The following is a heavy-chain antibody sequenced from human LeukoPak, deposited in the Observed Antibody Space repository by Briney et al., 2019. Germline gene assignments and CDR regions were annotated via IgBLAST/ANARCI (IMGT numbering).Heavy chain of an antibody. J-gene: IGHJ4*02. CDR2: IFSSGAT. CDR3: ARRAKGAYCLDY. Sequence: SETLSLTCTVSNVSMNGYYWSWIRQPPEKGLEWIGYIFSSGATNFNPSLKSRVSILVDTSKNQFSLRLSSVTAADTAVYYCARRAKGAYCLDYWGQGTVVTVSS. D-gene: IGHD4/OR15-4a*01. V-gene: IGHV4-59*12. CDR1: NVSMNGYY.